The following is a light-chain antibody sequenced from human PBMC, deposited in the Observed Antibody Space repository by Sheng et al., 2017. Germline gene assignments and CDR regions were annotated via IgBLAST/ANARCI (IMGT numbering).Light chain of an antibody. V-gene: IGLV4-60*03. CDR2: LEGSGGY. CDR1: SGLSGYV. CDR3: VTWDINSHVV. Sequence: QLVLTQSSSASASLGSSVKLTCTLSSGLSGYVIAWHQQQPGKAPRYLMKLEGSGGYNKGSGVPDRFSGSTSGDDRFLTISKVQSEDEAVYYCVTWDINSHVVFGGGTKLTVL. J-gene: IGLJ2*01.